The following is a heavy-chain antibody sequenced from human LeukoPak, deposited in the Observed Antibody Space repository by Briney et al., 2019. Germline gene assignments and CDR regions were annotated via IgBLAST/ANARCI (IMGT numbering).Heavy chain of an antibody. Sequence: SVKVSCKASGGTFSSYTISWVRQAPGQGLEWMGRIIPILGIANYAQKFQGRATITADKSTSTAYMELSSLRSEDTAVYYCAREASENYYYGMDVWGQGTTVTVSS. V-gene: IGHV1-69*02. D-gene: IGHD1-14*01. CDR1: GGTFSSYT. J-gene: IGHJ6*02. CDR3: AREASENYYYGMDV. CDR2: IIPILGIA.